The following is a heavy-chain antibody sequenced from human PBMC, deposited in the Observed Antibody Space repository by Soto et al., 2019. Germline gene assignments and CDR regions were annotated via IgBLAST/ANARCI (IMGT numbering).Heavy chain of an antibody. V-gene: IGHV3-15*07. D-gene: IGHD3-3*01. CDR2: IKSKTDGGTT. J-gene: IGHJ6*02. CDR1: GFTFSNAW. Sequence: GGSLRLSCAASGFTFSNAWMNWVRQAPGKGLEWVGRIKSKTDGGTTDYAAPVKGRFTISRDDSKNTLYLQMNSLKTEDTAVYYCTSPRGYDFWSGYYNYYYYGMDVWGQGTTVTVSS. CDR3: TSPRGYDFWSGYYNYYYYGMDV.